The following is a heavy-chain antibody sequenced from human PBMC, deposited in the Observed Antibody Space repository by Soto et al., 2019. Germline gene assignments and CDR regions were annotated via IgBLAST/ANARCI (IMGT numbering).Heavy chain of an antibody. V-gene: IGHV1-69*12. CDR1: GGTFSSYP. Sequence: QVQLVQSGAEVKKPGSSVKVSCKASGGTFSSYPISWVRQAPGQGLEWMGGIIPIFGTADYAQKFQGRVRITADESTSTAYLAVSSLRSEDTAMYYWARGIDSRFYYFDTWGQGTRVTVSS. CDR2: IIPIFGTA. J-gene: IGHJ4*02. D-gene: IGHD6-13*01. CDR3: ARGIDSRFYYFDT.